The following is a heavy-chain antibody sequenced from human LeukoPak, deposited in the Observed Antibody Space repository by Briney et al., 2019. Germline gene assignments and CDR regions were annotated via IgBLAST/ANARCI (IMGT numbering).Heavy chain of an antibody. Sequence: GGSLRLSCAASEFTFSKYGMHWVREAPGKGLEWVASISFDINDRKYAESVRGRFTISRDNSKNTLYLQMNSLRAEDTAVYYCAKTYSSGYSISYYFDYWGQGTLVTVSS. CDR2: ISFDINDR. CDR3: AKTYSSGYSISYYFDY. V-gene: IGHV3-30*18. CDR1: EFTFSKYG. D-gene: IGHD3-22*01. J-gene: IGHJ4*02.